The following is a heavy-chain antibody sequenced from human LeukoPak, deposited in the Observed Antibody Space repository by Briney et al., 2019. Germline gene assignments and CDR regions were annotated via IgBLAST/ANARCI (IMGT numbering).Heavy chain of an antibody. CDR3: ARLIAAAGYKWFDP. J-gene: IGHJ5*02. V-gene: IGHV5-51*01. Sequence: GESLKISCKGSGYSFTNYWIGWVRQMPGKGLEWMGIMYPGDSDTRYSPSFQGQVTISADKFISTAYLQWSSLKASDTAMYYCARLIAAAGYKWFDPWGQGTLVTVSS. CDR2: MYPGDSDT. CDR1: GYSFTNYW. D-gene: IGHD6-13*01.